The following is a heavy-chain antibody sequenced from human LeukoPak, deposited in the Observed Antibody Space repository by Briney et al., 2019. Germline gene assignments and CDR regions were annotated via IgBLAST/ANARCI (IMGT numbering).Heavy chain of an antibody. Sequence: SETLSLTCAVYGGSFSGYYWSWIRQPPGKGLEWIGEINHSGSSNYNPSLKSRVTISVDTSKNQFSLKLSSVTAADTAVYYCARGCGWYVWGLDYWGQRTLVTVSS. CDR1: GGSFSGYY. CDR2: INHSGSS. V-gene: IGHV4-34*01. J-gene: IGHJ4*02. CDR3: ARGCGWYVWGLDY. D-gene: IGHD6-19*01.